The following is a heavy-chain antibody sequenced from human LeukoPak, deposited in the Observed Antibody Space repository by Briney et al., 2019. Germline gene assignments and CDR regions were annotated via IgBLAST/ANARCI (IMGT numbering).Heavy chain of an antibody. D-gene: IGHD3-22*01. Sequence: PVKVSCKASGFTLTPSAMQWVRQARGQRPEWIGWIVVGSGITNYAQKFQERVTITRDMSTSTAYLELNSLGSEDTAVYYCAADEYASSGYYYSSSTYYYSYGMDVWGQGTTVTVSS. CDR2: IVVGSGIT. V-gene: IGHV1-58*02. CDR3: AADEYASSGYYYSSSTYYYSYGMDV. J-gene: IGHJ6*02. CDR1: GFTLTPSA.